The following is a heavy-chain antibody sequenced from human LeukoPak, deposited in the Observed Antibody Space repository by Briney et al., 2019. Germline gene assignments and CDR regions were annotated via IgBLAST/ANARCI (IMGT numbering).Heavy chain of an antibody. CDR3: ARVYCSSTSCRYYFDY. D-gene: IGHD2-2*01. CDR2: INVGNGNT. Sequence: GASVKVSCKASGYTFTSYAMHWVRQAPGQRLEWMGWINVGNGNTEYSQKFQGRITITRDTSANTAYMELISLRSEDTAVYFCARVYCSSTSCRYYFDYWGQGTLVTVSS. J-gene: IGHJ4*02. V-gene: IGHV1-3*01. CDR1: GYTFTSYA.